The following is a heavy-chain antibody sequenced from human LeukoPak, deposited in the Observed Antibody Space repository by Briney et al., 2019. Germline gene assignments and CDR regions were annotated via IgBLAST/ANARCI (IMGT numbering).Heavy chain of an antibody. CDR2: MNPNSGNT. D-gene: IGHD3-22*01. Sequence: GASVKVSCMASGYTFTSYDINWVRQATGQGLEWMGWMNPNSGNTGYAQKFQGRVTMTRNTSISTAYMELSSLRSEDTAVYYCARSTGYYYDSRNDYWGQGTLVTVSS. CDR3: ARSTGYYYDSRNDY. J-gene: IGHJ4*02. CDR1: GYTFTSYD. V-gene: IGHV1-8*01.